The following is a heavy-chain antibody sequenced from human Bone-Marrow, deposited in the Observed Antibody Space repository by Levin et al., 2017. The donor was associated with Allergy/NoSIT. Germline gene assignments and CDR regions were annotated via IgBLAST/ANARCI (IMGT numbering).Heavy chain of an antibody. CDR2: ISGTGFST. CDR3: AKDTSSRPYYGMDV. Sequence: PGGSLRLSCAASGFTFSSYAISWVRQAPGKGLEWVSAISGTGFSTYYADSVKGRFTISRDNSNNTLYLQMNSLRAEDTALYYCAKDTSSRPYYGMDVWGQGTTVTVSS. CDR1: GFTFSSYA. J-gene: IGHJ6*02. V-gene: IGHV3-23*01. D-gene: IGHD2-2*01.